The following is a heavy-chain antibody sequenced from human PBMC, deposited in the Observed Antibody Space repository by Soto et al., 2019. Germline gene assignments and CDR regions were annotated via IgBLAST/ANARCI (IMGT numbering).Heavy chain of an antibody. Sequence: LRLSCAASGFTFSSYAMHWVRQAPGKGLEWVAVISYDGSNKYYADSVKGRFTISRDNSKNTLYLQMNSLRAEDTAVYYCARGGAIQLWSNWFDPWGQGTLVTVSS. CDR1: GFTFSSYA. J-gene: IGHJ5*02. CDR2: ISYDGSNK. CDR3: ARGGAIQLWSNWFDP. D-gene: IGHD5-18*01. V-gene: IGHV3-30-3*01.